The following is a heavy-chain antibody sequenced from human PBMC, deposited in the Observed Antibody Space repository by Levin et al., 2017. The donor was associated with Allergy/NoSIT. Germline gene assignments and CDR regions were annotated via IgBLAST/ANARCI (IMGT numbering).Heavy chain of an antibody. V-gene: IGHV3-48*01. CDR2: ISSSSSTI. J-gene: IGHJ4*02. CDR3: ARGGGPASLDY. CDR1: GFTFSSYS. D-gene: IGHD3-10*01. Sequence: ETLSLTCAASGFTFSSYSINWVRQAPGKGLEWVSYISSSSSTIYYADSVKGRFTISRDNAKNSLYLQMNSLRAEDTAVYYCARGGGPASLDYWGQGTLVTVSS.